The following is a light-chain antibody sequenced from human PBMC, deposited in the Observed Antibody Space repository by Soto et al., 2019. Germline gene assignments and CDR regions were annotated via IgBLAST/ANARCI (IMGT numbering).Light chain of an antibody. V-gene: IGKV3-15*01. CDR2: DAS. Sequence: EKVMTQSPATLSVSPGERGTLSCRASQSVSRNVAWYQQKPGQAPRLLIYDASTTATGIPARFSGSGSGADFTLTINSLQSEDFAVYYCQQYKSWPTFGQGTKVDIK. CDR3: QQYKSWPT. J-gene: IGKJ1*01. CDR1: QSVSRN.